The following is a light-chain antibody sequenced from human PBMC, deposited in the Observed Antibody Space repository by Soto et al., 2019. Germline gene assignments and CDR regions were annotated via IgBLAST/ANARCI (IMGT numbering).Light chain of an antibody. CDR3: QHRSNWPLT. CDR1: QSVSSY. Sequence: EILLTQSPATLSLSPGERATLSCRASQSVSSYLAWYQQKPGQAPRILIYDASNRATGIPARFSGSGPGTDFTLTITSLEPEDFAVYYCQHRSNWPLTFGGGTKVDIK. J-gene: IGKJ4*01. V-gene: IGKV3-11*01. CDR2: DAS.